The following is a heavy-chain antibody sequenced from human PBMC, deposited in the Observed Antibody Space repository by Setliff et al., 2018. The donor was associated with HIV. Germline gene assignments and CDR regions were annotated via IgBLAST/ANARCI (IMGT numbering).Heavy chain of an antibody. CDR3: ARGVNFDY. D-gene: IGHD3-3*01. Sequence: SETLSLTCSVSGASIRGHYWSWIRQSPGKGLEWIGNIYYSGNTNYNPSFKSRVTISVDTSKNQFSLRVNSVTAADTAVYYCARGVNFDYWGQGTQVTVSS. CDR2: IYYSGNT. V-gene: IGHV4-59*08. J-gene: IGHJ4*02. CDR1: GASIRGHY.